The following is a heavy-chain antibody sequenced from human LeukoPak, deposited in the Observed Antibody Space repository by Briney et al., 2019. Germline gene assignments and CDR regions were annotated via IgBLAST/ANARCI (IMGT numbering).Heavy chain of an antibody. CDR1: GFTFSSYS. J-gene: IGHJ4*02. V-gene: IGHV3-21*01. CDR2: ISSSSSYI. CDR3: ATSSPFH. Sequence: NPGGSLRLSCAASGFTFSSYSMNWVRQAPGKGLEWVSSISSSSSYIYYADSVKGRFTISRDNSKNTLFLQMNSLRAEDTALYYCATSSPFHWGQGTLVTVSS. D-gene: IGHD2/OR15-2a*01.